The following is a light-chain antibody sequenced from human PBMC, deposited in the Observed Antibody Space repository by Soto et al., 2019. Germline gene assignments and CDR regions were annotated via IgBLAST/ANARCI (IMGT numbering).Light chain of an antibody. CDR1: QSISSW. V-gene: IGKV1-5*01. J-gene: IGKJ1*01. CDR2: DAS. Sequence: TQSPGTLSLSPGERATLSCRASQSISSWLAWYQQKPGKAPKLLIYDASSLKSGVPSRFSGSGSGTELSLTISSLQPDDFATYYCQQYNSYWGTFGQGTKVEIK. CDR3: QQYNSYWGT.